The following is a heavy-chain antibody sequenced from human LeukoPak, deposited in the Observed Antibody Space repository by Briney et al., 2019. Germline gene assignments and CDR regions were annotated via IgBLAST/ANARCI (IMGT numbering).Heavy chain of an antibody. CDR3: AREKDGYNTGDFDY. Sequence: PSETLSLTCSVSGGSISSHYWNWIRQSPGKGLEWIGYIYYSGSTNYNPSLKSRVTISVDTSKNQFSLKLSSVTAADTAVYYCAREKDGYNTGDFDYWGRGTLVTVSS. D-gene: IGHD5-24*01. CDR1: GGSISSHY. CDR2: IYYSGST. J-gene: IGHJ4*02. V-gene: IGHV4-4*08.